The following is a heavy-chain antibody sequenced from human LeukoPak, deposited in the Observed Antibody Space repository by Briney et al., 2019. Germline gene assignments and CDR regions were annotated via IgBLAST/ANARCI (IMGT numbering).Heavy chain of an antibody. Sequence: PSETLSLTCSVSGGSISGYYWSWIRQPPGRGLEWIGYIYYCGSSNYNPSLKSRLTISVDTSKNQFSLKLSSVTAADTALYYYERHTAYMYFDYWGQGTLVTVSS. CDR1: GGSISGYY. J-gene: IGHJ4*02. D-gene: IGHD3-16*01. V-gene: IGHV4-59*08. CDR2: IYYCGSS. CDR3: ERHTAYMYFDY.